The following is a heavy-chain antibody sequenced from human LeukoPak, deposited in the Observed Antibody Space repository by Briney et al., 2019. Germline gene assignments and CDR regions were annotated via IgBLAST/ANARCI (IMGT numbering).Heavy chain of an antibody. J-gene: IGHJ4*02. Sequence: ASVNVSCKASGYTFTGYYMHWVRQAPGQGLEWMGWINPNRGGTNYAQKFQGRVTMTRDTSISTAYMELSRLRSDDTAVYYCAFGVGYGFDYWGQGTLVTVSS. CDR1: GYTFTGYY. D-gene: IGHD3-3*01. V-gene: IGHV1-2*02. CDR3: AFGVGYGFDY. CDR2: INPNRGGT.